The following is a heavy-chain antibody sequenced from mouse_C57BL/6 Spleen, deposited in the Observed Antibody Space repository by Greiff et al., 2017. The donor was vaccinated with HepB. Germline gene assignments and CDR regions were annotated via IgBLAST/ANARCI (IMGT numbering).Heavy chain of an antibody. D-gene: IGHD1-1*01. CDR3: TPTTVVGSWYFDV. CDR1: GFNIKDDY. J-gene: IGHJ1*03. V-gene: IGHV14-4*01. CDR2: IDPENGDT. Sequence: VQLQQSGAELVRPGASVKLSCTASGFNIKDDYMHWVKQRPEQGLEWIGWIDPENGDTEYASKFQGKATITADTSSNTAYLQLSSLTSEDTAVYYCTPTTVVGSWYFDVWGTGTTVTVSS.